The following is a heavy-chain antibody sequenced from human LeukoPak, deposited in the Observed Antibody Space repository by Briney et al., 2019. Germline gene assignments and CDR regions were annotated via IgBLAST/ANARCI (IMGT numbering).Heavy chain of an antibody. J-gene: IGHJ4*02. CDR2: INPNSGGT. CDR1: GHTFTGYY. Sequence: ASVKVSCKASGHTFTGYYMHWVRQAPGQGLEWMGGINPNSGGTNYAQKFQGRVTMTRDTSITTAYMELSSLRSDDTAVYYCARGYCSGGSCYSGYWRQGTLVTVSS. CDR3: ARGYCSGGSCYSGY. V-gene: IGHV1-2*02. D-gene: IGHD2-15*01.